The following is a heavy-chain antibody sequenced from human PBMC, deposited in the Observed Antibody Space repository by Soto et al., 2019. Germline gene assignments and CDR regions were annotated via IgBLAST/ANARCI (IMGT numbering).Heavy chain of an antibody. D-gene: IGHD3-9*01. CDR1: GYTFTIYD. J-gene: IGHJ6*02. V-gene: IGHV1-8*01. CDR3: ARRGLRYSYYYYGMDV. CDR2: MNPNSGNT. Sequence: GDSVKVWCKASGYTFTIYDINGVRQSTLRGLEWMGWMNPNSGNTGYAQKFQGRVTMTRNTSISTAYMELSSLRSEDTAVYYCARRGLRYSYYYYGMDVWGQGTTVTVSS.